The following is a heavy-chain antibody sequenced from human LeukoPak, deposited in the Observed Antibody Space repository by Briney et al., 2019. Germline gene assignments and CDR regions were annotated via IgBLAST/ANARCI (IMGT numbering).Heavy chain of an antibody. V-gene: IGHV3-30*18. CDR2: ISYDGSNK. CDR3: AKTLTQWEPRELYYYGMDV. Sequence: GGSLRLSCAASGFTFSRYGMHWVRQAPGKGLEWVAVISYDGSNKYYADSAKGRFTISRDNSKNTLYLQMNSLRAEDTAVYYCAKTLTQWEPRELYYYGMDVWGQGTTVTVSS. CDR1: GFTFSRYG. D-gene: IGHD1-26*01. J-gene: IGHJ6*02.